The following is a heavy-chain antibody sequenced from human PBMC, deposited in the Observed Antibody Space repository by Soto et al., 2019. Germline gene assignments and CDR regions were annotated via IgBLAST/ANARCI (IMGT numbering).Heavy chain of an antibody. V-gene: IGHV3-7*01. CDR1: GFTFSSYW. D-gene: IGHD5-12*01. CDR3: ANIGRSDRAFDI. J-gene: IGHJ3*02. CDR2: IKPDGSEK. Sequence: EVQLVESGGALVQPGGSLRLSCAASGFTFSSYWMSWVRQAPGKGLEWVANIKPDGSEKIYVDSVKDRFSISRDNAKNSLYLQMNSLRAEDTAVYYCANIGRSDRAFDIWGQGTMVTVSS.